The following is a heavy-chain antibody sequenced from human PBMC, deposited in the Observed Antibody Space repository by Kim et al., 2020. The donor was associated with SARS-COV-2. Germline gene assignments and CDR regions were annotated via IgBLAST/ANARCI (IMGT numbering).Heavy chain of an antibody. J-gene: IGHJ4*02. D-gene: IGHD6-19*01. Sequence: SETLSLTCAVYGGSFSGYYWSWIRQPPGKGLEWIGEINHSGSTNYNPSLKSRVTISVDTSKNQFSLKLSSVTAADTAVYYCARGVGSGWGPTDYWGQGTLVTVSS. CDR2: INHSGST. V-gene: IGHV4-34*01. CDR1: GGSFSGYY. CDR3: ARGVGSGWGPTDY.